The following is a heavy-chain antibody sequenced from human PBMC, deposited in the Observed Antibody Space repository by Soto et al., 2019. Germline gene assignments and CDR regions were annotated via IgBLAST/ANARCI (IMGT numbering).Heavy chain of an antibody. Sequence: ASVKVSCKASGYTFTSYDINWVRQATGQGLEWMGWMNPNSGNTGYAQKFQGRVTMTRNTSISTAYMELSSLRSEDTAVYYCATGGLYWSSTSCYPRKGFDPWGKGTLVTVPS. CDR3: ATGGLYWSSTSCYPRKGFDP. V-gene: IGHV1-8*01. J-gene: IGHJ5*02. CDR2: MNPNSGNT. CDR1: GYTFTSYD. D-gene: IGHD2-2*01.